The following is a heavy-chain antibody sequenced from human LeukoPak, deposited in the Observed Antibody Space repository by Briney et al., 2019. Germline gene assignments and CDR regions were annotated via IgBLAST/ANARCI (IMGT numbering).Heavy chain of an antibody. CDR1: GFTFSSYV. D-gene: IGHD1-14*01. J-gene: IGHJ4*02. V-gene: IGHV3-30*01. Sequence: PGRSLRLSCAASGFTFSSYVMHWVRQAPGKGLEWVAVISYDGSNTNYGDSVKGQFTISRDNLKNTLYLRMNSLRAEDTALYYCARGPSITTVSYFQYWGQGTLVTVSS. CDR3: ARGPSITTVSYFQY. CDR2: ISYDGSNT.